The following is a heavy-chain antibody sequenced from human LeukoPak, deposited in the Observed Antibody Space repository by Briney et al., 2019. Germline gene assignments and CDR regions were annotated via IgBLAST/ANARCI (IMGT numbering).Heavy chain of an antibody. CDR2: IKQDGSDK. CDR3: AREAVAGTYYLDY. J-gene: IGHJ4*02. Sequence: GGSLRLSCAASGFTFSTYWMSWVRQAPGKGLEWVANIKQDGSDKYYVDSVKGRFTISRDNAKNSLYLQMNSLRAEDTAVYYCAREAVAGTYYLDYWGQGTLVTVSS. D-gene: IGHD6-19*01. V-gene: IGHV3-7*01. CDR1: GFTFSTYW.